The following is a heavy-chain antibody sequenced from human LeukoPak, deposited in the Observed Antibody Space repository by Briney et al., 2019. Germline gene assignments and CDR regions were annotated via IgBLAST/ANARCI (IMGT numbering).Heavy chain of an antibody. J-gene: IGHJ4*02. Sequence: SETLSLTCAVYGGSFSDYSWTWIRQPPGKGLEWIGGIYYSGSTYYNPSLKSRVTISVDTSKNQFSLKLSSVTAADTAVYYCARDRRYCSSTSCYTLLDYWGQGTLVTVSS. V-gene: IGHV4-34*01. CDR1: GGSFSDYS. D-gene: IGHD2-2*02. CDR2: IYYSGST. CDR3: ARDRRYCSSTSCYTLLDY.